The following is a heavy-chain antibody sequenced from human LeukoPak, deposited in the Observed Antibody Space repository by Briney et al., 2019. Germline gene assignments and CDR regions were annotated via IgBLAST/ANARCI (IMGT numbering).Heavy chain of an antibody. D-gene: IGHD3-16*01. V-gene: IGHV3-7*03. J-gene: IGHJ4*02. CDR2: IKNDGSEK. CDR1: ESMFNYSW. CDR3: ARDPGWGGIDY. Sequence: GESLRLSCAASESMFNYSWMSWVRQAPGKGLEWVANIKNDGSEKYYVDSVKGRFTISRDNAKNSLYLQMNSLRVEDTAMYYCARDPGWGGIDYWGQGTLVTVSS.